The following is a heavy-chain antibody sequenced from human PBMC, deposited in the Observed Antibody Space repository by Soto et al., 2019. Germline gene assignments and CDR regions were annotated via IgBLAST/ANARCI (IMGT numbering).Heavy chain of an antibody. V-gene: IGHV3-7*01. Sequence: EVQLVESGGGLVQPGGSPRLSCAASGFTFSSYWMTWVRQAPGKGLEWVAIIEQDGSQKYYVDSVKGRFTISRDNAKNSLYLQMSSLRAEDTAMYYCARYSSADGWFDPWGQGTLVTVSS. CDR2: IEQDGSQK. D-gene: IGHD6-19*01. J-gene: IGHJ5*02. CDR3: ARYSSADGWFDP. CDR1: GFTFSSYW.